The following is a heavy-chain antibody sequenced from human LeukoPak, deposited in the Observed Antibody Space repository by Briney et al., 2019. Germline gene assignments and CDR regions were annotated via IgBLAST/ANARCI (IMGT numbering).Heavy chain of an antibody. CDR3: ARGPTNGQAFDY. CDR1: GFTFSTYA. J-gene: IGHJ4*02. V-gene: IGHV3-30*04. D-gene: IGHD2-8*01. Sequence: GGSLRLSCAAPGFTFSTYAMHWVRQAPGKGLEWVAVISYDGSSKYYADSVKGRFTISRDNSKNTLYLQMNSLRAEDTAVYYCARGPTNGQAFDYWGQGTLVSVSS. CDR2: ISYDGSSK.